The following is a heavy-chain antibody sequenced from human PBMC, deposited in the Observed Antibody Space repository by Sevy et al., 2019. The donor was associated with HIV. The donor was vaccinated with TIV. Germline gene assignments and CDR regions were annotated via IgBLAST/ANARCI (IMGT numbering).Heavy chain of an antibody. D-gene: IGHD6-19*01. V-gene: IGHV3-48*01. CDR3: ASVGYRSGWYWFDP. CDR2: ISSTSSTN. CDR1: GFTFSTYS. Sequence: GGSLRLSCAASGFTFSTYSMNWVRQAPGKGLEWVSYISSTSSTNYYEDSVQGRFTISSDNAKNSLYLQMNSLRAEDTAVYYWASVGYRSGWYWFDPWGQGTLVTVSS. J-gene: IGHJ5*02.